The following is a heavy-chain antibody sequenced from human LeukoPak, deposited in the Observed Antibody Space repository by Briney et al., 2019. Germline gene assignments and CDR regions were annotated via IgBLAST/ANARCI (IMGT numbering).Heavy chain of an antibody. CDR3: ARFQDSRGSPPKS. Sequence: PSETLSLTCTVSGGSISSSSYYWGWIRQPPGKGLEWIGSIYYSGSTYYNPSLKSRVTISVETSKSQFSLKLSSVTAADTAVYYCARFQDSRGSPPKSWGQGTLVTVSP. CDR2: IYYSGST. J-gene: IGHJ4*02. CDR1: GGSISSSSYY. D-gene: IGHD3-16*01. V-gene: IGHV4-39*01.